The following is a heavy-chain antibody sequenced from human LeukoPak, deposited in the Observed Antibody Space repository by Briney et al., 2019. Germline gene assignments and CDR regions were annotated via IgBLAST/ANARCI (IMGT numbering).Heavy chain of an antibody. V-gene: IGHV5-51*01. D-gene: IGHD2-21*02. CDR1: GYSFTSYW. J-gene: IGHJ6*01. CDR2: IYPGDSDT. Sequence: GESLKISCKGSGYSFTSYWIGWVRPMPGKGLEWMGIIYPGDSDTRHSPAFQGQVTISADKSISTTYLQWSSLQASDTAMYYCARHKGVTGSRLNYFYYGMDVWGQGTTVTVSS. CDR3: ARHKGVTGSRLNYFYYGMDV.